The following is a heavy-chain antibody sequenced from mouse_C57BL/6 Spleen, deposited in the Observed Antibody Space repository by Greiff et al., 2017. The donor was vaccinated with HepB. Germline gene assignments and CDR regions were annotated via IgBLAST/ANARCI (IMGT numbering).Heavy chain of an antibody. CDR3: VRRGFDY. V-gene: IGHV10-1*01. Sequence: EVKVIESGGGLVQPKGSLKLSCAASGFSFNTYAMNWVRQAPGKGLEWVARIRSKSNNYATYYADSVKDRFTISRDDSESMLYLQMNNLKTEDTAMYYCVRRGFDYWGQGTSLTVSS. CDR1: GFSFNTYA. CDR2: IRSKSNNYAT. J-gene: IGHJ2*02.